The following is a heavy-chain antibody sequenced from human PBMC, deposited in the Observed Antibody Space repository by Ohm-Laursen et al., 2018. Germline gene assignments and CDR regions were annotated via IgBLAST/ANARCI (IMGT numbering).Heavy chain of an antibody. Sequence: SLRLSCAASGFTFSNHGMHWVRQAPGKGLEWVAVIWYDGSNKYYADSVKGRFTISRDNSKNTLYLQMNSLRAEDTAVYYCANPIGYLAYWGQGTLVTVSS. CDR3: ANPIGYLAY. V-gene: IGHV3-33*08. J-gene: IGHJ4*02. CDR1: GFTFSNHG. D-gene: IGHD6-13*01. CDR2: IWYDGSNK.